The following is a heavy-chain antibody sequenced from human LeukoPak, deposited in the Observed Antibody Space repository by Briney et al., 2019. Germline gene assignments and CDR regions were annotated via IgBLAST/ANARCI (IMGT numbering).Heavy chain of an antibody. CDR3: AKDGIAAAGRDKFDY. Sequence: GGSLRLSCTASGFTFSSYTMSWVRQAPGKGLKWVSAISGSGGSTYYADSVKGRFTISRDNSKNTLYLQMNSLRAEDTAVYYCAKDGIAAAGRDKFDYWGQGTLVTVSS. D-gene: IGHD6-13*01. J-gene: IGHJ4*02. CDR1: GFTFSSYT. V-gene: IGHV3-23*01. CDR2: ISGSGGST.